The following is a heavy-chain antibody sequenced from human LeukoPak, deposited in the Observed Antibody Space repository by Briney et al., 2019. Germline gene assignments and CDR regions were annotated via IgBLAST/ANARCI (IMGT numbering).Heavy chain of an antibody. V-gene: IGHV3-30*18. CDR3: AKAHSSSWYVY. J-gene: IGHJ4*02. CDR2: ISYDGSNK. D-gene: IGHD6-13*01. CDR1: GFTFSSYG. Sequence: GGSLRLSCAASGFTFSSYGMHWVRQAPGKGLEWVAVISYDGSNKYYADSVKGRFTISRDNSKNTLYLQMNSLRAEDTAVYYCAKAHSSSWYVYWGQETLVTVSS.